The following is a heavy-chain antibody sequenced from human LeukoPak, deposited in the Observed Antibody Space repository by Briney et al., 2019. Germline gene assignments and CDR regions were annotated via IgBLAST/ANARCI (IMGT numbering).Heavy chain of an antibody. D-gene: IGHD2-15*01. Sequence: PGGSLRLSCTASGFSFSSYNMNWVRQAPGKGLEWVSYISRGSTTIYYADSLKGRFTISRDNAKNSLYLEMNSLRAEDTAVYYCAISSSYNYFDYWGQGTLVTVSS. V-gene: IGHV3-48*01. CDR1: GFSFSSYN. J-gene: IGHJ4*02. CDR2: ISRGSTTI. CDR3: AISSSYNYFDY.